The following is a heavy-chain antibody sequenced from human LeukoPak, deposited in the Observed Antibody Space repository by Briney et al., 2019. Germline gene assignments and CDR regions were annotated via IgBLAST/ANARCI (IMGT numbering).Heavy chain of an antibody. J-gene: IGHJ3*02. D-gene: IGHD3-10*01. CDR3: LRRSYTADAFDI. CDR1: GFTFSSYS. CDR2: INSDGSTI. V-gene: IGHV3-74*01. Sequence: GGSLRLSCAASGFTFSSYSMNWVRQAPGKGLVWVSRINSDGSTINYADSVKGRFTISRDNAKNTLYLQMNSLRAEDTAVYYCLRRSYTADAFDIWGQGTMVTVSS.